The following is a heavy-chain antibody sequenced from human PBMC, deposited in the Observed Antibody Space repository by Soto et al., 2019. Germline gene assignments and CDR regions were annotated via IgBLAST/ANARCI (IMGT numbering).Heavy chain of an antibody. J-gene: IGHJ4*02. CDR1: GGSISSSSYY. V-gene: IGHV4-39*01. Sequence: SETLSLTCTVSGGSISSSSYYWGWIRQPPGKGLEWIGSIYYSGSTYYNPSLKSRVTISVDTSKSQFSLKLSSVTAADTAVYYCARLAIFGVGDIDYWGQGTLVTVSS. CDR3: ARLAIFGVGDIDY. CDR2: IYYSGST. D-gene: IGHD3-3*01.